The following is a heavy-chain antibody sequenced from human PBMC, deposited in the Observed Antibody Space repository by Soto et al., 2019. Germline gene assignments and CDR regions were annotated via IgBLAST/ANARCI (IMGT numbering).Heavy chain of an antibody. V-gene: IGHV3-23*01. CDR1: GFTFSSYA. CDR2: ISGSGGST. Sequence: PGGSLRLSCAASGFTFSSYAMSWVRQALGKGLEWVSAISGSGGSTYYADSVKGRFTISRDNSKNTLYLQMNSLRAEDTAVYYCATRRFSSPESSPWGQGTLVTVSS. CDR3: ATRRFSSPESSP. D-gene: IGHD3-10*01. J-gene: IGHJ5*02.